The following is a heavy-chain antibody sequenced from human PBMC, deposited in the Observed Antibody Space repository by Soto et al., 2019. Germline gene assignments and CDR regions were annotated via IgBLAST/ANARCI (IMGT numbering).Heavy chain of an antibody. CDR3: ARSQGGITSLAIYYDYYYGRNV. CDR1: GGTFSSYA. D-gene: IGHD2-2*01. J-gene: IGHJ6*02. V-gene: IGHV1-69*01. Sequence: QVQLVQSGAEVKKPGSSVKVSCKASGGTFSSYAISWVRQAPGQGLEWMGGIIPISGTANYAQKFQGRVTTTADESTSTAYIELSTARSDGTAVYYCARSQGGITSLAIYYDYYYGRNVWGQGTTVTVSS. CDR2: IIPISGTA.